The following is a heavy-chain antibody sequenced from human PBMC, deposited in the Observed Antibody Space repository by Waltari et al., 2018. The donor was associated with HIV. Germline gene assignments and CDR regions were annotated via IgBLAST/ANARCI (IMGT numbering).Heavy chain of an antibody. CDR3: ARRYSRTHFDL. J-gene: IGHJ4*02. V-gene: IGHV4-39*02. CDR1: GDSISSSVHY. CDR2: IYYTESP. D-gene: IGHD3-16*02. Sequence: QLHLQESGPGLVKPSETLSLTCTVSGDSISSSVHYWGWIRLPPGKGLECIGDIYYTESPYCNPSLTSRVTISVDTSKNHFSLKLASVTAADTAVYFCARRYSRTHFDLWGQGTLVTVSS.